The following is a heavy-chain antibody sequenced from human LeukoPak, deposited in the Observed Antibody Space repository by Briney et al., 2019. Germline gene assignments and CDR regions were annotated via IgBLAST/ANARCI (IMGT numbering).Heavy chain of an antibody. CDR2: INHNGNVN. Sequence: GGSLRLSCAASGFTFSSYWMNWARQAPGRGLEWVASINHNGNVNYYVDSVKGRFTISRDDAKNSLYLQMSNLRAEDTAVYFCARGGGLDVWGQGATVTVSS. CDR1: GFTFSSYW. V-gene: IGHV3-7*03. J-gene: IGHJ6*02. CDR3: ARGGGLDV. D-gene: IGHD3-16*01.